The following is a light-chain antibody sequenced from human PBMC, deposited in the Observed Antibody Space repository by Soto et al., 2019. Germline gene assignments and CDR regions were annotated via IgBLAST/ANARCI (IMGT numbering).Light chain of an antibody. CDR2: KAS. CDR1: QSISNW. J-gene: IGKJ4*01. V-gene: IGKV1-5*03. Sequence: DIQMTQSPSTLSASVGDRVTITCRASQSISNWLAWYQQKPGKAPKLLIYKASSLESGVPSRFSGSGSGTEFTLTISSLQPDDFATYYCQQYNSYPPLTFGGGTTVDIK. CDR3: QQYNSYPPLT.